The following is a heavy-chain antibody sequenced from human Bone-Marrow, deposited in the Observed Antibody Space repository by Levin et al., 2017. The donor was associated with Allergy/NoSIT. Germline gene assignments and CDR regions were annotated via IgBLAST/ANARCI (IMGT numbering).Heavy chain of an antibody. Sequence: GGSLRLSCAASGFTFTSYWINWLRQAPGKGLEWVANMKQDGTEKYYADSVKGRFTISRDNAKNSLYLQMNSLRAEDTAVYYCARGGPVGYFYESTGYFDNRGPGTLVTVSS. J-gene: IGHJ4*02. CDR2: MKQDGTEK. CDR3: ARGGPVGYFYESTGYFDN. CDR1: GFTFTSYW. V-gene: IGHV3-7*01. D-gene: IGHD3-22*01.